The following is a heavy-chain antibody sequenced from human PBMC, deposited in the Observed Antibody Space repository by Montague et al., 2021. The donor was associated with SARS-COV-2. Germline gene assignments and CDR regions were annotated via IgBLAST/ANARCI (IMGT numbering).Heavy chain of an antibody. CDR1: GDSVSSNIAT. Sequence: CAISGDSVSSNIATWNWIRQSLSRGLEWPGRTYYRSKWYNDYAVSVKSRVIINPDTSNNRISLQLNSVTPEDTAVYYCARAYCGGDCYFYWYFDLWGRGTLVTVSS. CDR2: TYYRSKWYN. CDR3: ARAYCGGDCYFYWYFDL. J-gene: IGHJ2*01. D-gene: IGHD2-21*02. V-gene: IGHV6-1*01.